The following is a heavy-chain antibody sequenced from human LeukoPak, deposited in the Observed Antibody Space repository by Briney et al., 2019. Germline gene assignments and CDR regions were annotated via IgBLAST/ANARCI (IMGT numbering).Heavy chain of an antibody. CDR3: AKGIVDYGGTGVFYYYYMDV. V-gene: IGHV3-23*01. J-gene: IGHJ6*03. D-gene: IGHD4-23*01. CDR1: GFTFSSYA. Sequence: GGSLRLSCAASGFTFSSYAMSWVRQAPGKGLEWVSAISGSSGSTYYADSVKGRFTISRDNSKNTLYLQMNSLRAEDTAVYYCAKGIVDYGGTGVFYYYYMDVWGKGTTVTVSS. CDR2: ISGSSGST.